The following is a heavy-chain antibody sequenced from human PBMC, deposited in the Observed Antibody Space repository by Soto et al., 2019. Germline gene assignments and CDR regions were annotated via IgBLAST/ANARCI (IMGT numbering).Heavy chain of an antibody. D-gene: IGHD1-1*01. CDR2: MYYSGST. J-gene: IGHJ4*01. CDR1: GGSISSNSYY. CDR3: SCVLPPTTYNGDYFDY. V-gene: IGHV4-39*01. Sequence: SETLSLTCIVSGGSISSNSYYWGWIRQPPGKGLEWIGSMYYSGSTYYNPSLKSRVTISVDTSKNQFSLKLTSVTAADTAVYYCSCVLPPTTYNGDYFDYWGQGPMVTVSS.